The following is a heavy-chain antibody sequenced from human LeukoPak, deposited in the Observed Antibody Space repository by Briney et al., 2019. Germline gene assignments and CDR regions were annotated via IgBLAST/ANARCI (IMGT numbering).Heavy chain of an antibody. CDR1: GFXFSSYA. CDR3: ARTGVSGSYDSSVWFPQYFQH. V-gene: IGHV3-30*03. CDR2: ISYDGSNK. D-gene: IGHD6-19*01. J-gene: IGHJ1*01. Sequence: GRSLRLSCAASGFXFSSYAIHWVRQAPGKGLEWVALISYDGSNKYYADSVKGRFTISRDNSKNTLYLQMNSLRAEDTAVYYCARTGVSGSYDSSVWFPQYFQHWGQGTLVTVSS.